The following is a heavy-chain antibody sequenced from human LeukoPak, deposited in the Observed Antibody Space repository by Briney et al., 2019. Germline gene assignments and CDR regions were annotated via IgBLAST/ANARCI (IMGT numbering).Heavy chain of an antibody. CDR2: INHSGST. CDR3: ARTEMATGVFDY. Sequence: SETLSLTCTVSGGSISSSSYYWGWIRQPPGKGLEWIGEINHSGSTNYNPSLKSRVTISVDTSKNQFSLKLSSVTAADTAVYYCARTEMATGVFDYWGQGTLVTVSS. V-gene: IGHV4-39*07. J-gene: IGHJ4*02. CDR1: GGSISSSSYY. D-gene: IGHD5-24*01.